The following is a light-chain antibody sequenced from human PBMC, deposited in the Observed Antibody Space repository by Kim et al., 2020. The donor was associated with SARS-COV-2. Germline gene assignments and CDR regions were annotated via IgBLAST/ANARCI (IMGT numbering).Light chain of an antibody. Sequence: EIVLTQSPGTLSLSPGERATLSCRASQTISDNYLAWFQKKRGQAPRLLIRSVSSRAAGIPDRFSGSGSGSDFTLTINRLEPEDSAVYYCQRYASSVIRFGGGTKVDIK. CDR1: QTISDNY. V-gene: IGKV3-20*01. CDR2: SVS. J-gene: IGKJ4*02. CDR3: QRYASSVIR.